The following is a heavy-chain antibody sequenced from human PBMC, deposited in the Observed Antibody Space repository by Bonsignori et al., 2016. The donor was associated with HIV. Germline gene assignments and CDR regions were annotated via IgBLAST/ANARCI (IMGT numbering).Heavy chain of an antibody. Sequence: WVRQAPGQGLEWMGWINPNSGGTNYAQKFQGRVTMTRDTSISTAYMELSRLRSDDTAVYYCASRCGGDCYTAYFDYWGQGTLVTVSS. V-gene: IGHV1-2*02. CDR3: ASRCGGDCYTAYFDY. D-gene: IGHD2-21*01. CDR2: INPNSGGT. J-gene: IGHJ4*02.